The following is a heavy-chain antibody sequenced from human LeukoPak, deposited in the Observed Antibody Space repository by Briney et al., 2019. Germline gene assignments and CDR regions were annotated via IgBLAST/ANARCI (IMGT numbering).Heavy chain of an antibody. Sequence: ASVKVSCKVSGYTLTELSMHWVRQAPGKGLEWMGGFDPEDGETIYAQKFQGRVTMTEDTSTDTAYMELSSLRSEDTAVYCCATDQRWVVPAATYYYYGMDVWGQGTTVTVSS. CDR3: ATDQRWVVPAATYYYYGMDV. D-gene: IGHD2-2*01. CDR1: GYTLTELS. CDR2: FDPEDGET. V-gene: IGHV1-24*01. J-gene: IGHJ6*02.